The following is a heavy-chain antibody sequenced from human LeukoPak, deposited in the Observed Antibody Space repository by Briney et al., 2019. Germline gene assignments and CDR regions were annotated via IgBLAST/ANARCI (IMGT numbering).Heavy chain of an antibody. V-gene: IGHV3-74*01. D-gene: IGHD6-13*01. CDR2: INGDGRNI. J-gene: IGHJ4*02. CDR1: GFTFSSYW. CDR3: AKGVAAAGYFDY. Sequence: PGGSLRLSCVASGFTFSSYWMHWVRQDPRKGLVWVSRINGDGRNINYADSVRGRFTISRDNAKNTLYLQMNTLRVEDTAVYYCAKGVAAAGYFDYWGQGTLVTVSS.